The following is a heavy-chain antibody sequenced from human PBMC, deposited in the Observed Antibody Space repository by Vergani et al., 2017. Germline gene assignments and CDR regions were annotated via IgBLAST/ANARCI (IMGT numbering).Heavy chain of an antibody. CDR1: GGTFSSYA. V-gene: IGHV1-69*01. D-gene: IGHD6-13*01. CDR2: VIPIFGTA. CDR3: ARCLLIAAAELDAFDI. Sequence: QVQLVQSGAEVKKPGSSVKVSCKASGGTFSSYAISWVRQAPGQGLEWMGGVIPIFGTATYAQKSQGRVTITAEESTSTAYMELSILRSDNTAVYYYARCLLIAAAELDAFDIWGQGTMVTVSS. J-gene: IGHJ3*02.